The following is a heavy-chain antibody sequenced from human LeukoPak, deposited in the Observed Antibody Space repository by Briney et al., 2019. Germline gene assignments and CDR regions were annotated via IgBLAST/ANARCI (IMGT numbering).Heavy chain of an antibody. CDR1: GFTFSSYW. J-gene: IGHJ4*02. Sequence: GGSLRLSCAASGFTFSSYWMSWVRQAPGKGLEWVANIKQDGSEKYYVDSVKGRFTISRDNAKNSLYLQMNSLRAEDTAVYYCAREDSYGYAAYYFDYWGQGTLVTVSS. D-gene: IGHD5-18*01. CDR3: AREDSYGYAAYYFDY. V-gene: IGHV3-7*01. CDR2: IKQDGSEK.